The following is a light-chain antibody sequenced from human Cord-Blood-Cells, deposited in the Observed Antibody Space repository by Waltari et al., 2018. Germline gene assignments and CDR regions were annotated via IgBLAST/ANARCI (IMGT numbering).Light chain of an antibody. V-gene: IGLV2-11*01. J-gene: IGLJ1*01. CDR2: DVC. CDR3: CSYAGSYTYV. Sequence: QSALTQPRSVSGSPGQSVTISCTATSSDVGGYNYVSWYQPHPRKAPQLIFYDVCKPPSGVPDRFSGSKSGNTASLTISGLQAEDEADYYCCSYAGSYTYVFGTGTKVTVL. CDR1: SSDVGGYNY.